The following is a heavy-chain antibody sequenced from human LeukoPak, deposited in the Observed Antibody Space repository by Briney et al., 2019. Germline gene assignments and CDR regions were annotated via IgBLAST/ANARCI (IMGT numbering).Heavy chain of an antibody. D-gene: IGHD3-16*01. CDR3: ARGPRGSGGDY. V-gene: IGHV4-34*01. CDR1: GGSFSGNY. J-gene: IGHJ4*02. Sequence: PSETLSLTCAVYGGSFSGNYWSWIRQPPGKGLEWIGEINHSGSTNYNPSLKSRVTISVDTSKNQFSLKLSSVTAADTAVYYCARGPRGSGGDYWGQGTLVTVSS. CDR2: INHSGST.